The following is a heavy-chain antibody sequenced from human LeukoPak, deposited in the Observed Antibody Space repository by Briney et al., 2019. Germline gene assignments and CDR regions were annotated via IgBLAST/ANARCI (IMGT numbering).Heavy chain of an antibody. D-gene: IGHD1-1*01. CDR2: ILYSGTTI. CDR1: GGSISPYY. CDR3: ARVGDWNDLVY. J-gene: IGHJ4*02. Sequence: SETLSLTCTVSGGSISPYYWSWIRQTPGKGLEWIGYILYSGTTINYNPSLKSRVTTSVDTSKNQFSLKLSSVTAADTAVYYCARVGDWNDLVYWGQGTLVTVSS. V-gene: IGHV4-59*01.